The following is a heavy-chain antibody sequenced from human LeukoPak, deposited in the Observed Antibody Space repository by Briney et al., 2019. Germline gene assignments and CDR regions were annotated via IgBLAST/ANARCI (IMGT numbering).Heavy chain of an antibody. V-gene: IGHV4-59*12. CDR2: IYYSGST. J-gene: IGHJ4*02. Sequence: SETLSLTCTVSGGSISPYYWSWIRQSPGKGLEWIGYIYYSGSTNYNPSLKSRVTMSVDTSKNQFSLKPSSVTAADTAVYYCAREEAARSFDYWGQGTLVTVSS. CDR1: GGSISPYY. CDR3: AREEAARSFDY. D-gene: IGHD6-6*01.